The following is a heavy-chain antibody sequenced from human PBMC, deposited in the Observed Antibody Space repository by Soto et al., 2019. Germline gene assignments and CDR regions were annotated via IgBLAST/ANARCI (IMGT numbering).Heavy chain of an antibody. J-gene: IGHJ6*02. D-gene: IGHD2-2*01. Sequence: QVQLVQSGAEVKKPGSSVKVSCKASGGTFSSYAISWVRQAPGQGLEWMGGIIPIFGTANYAQKFQGRVTITADESTSTAYMELSSLRSEDTAVYYCARNSHHIPAAIYYYYYGMDVWGQGTTVTVSS. V-gene: IGHV1-69*01. CDR1: GGTFSSYA. CDR3: ARNSHHIPAAIYYYYYGMDV. CDR2: IIPIFGTA.